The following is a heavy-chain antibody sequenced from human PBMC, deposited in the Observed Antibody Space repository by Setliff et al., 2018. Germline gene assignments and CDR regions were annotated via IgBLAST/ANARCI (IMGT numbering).Heavy chain of an antibody. J-gene: IGHJ6*03. Sequence: SETLSLTCAVYGGSFSDSHWSWIRQPPGKGLEWIGEIDQGGSTNYDPSLKSRVTMSVDTSKNHLSLKLTFVTAADTAIYYCARVIGYSYGNYYHYMDAWGKGTTVTVSS. CDR2: IDQGGST. CDR3: ARVIGYSYGNYYHYMDA. D-gene: IGHD5-18*01. V-gene: IGHV4-34*01. CDR1: GGSFSDSH.